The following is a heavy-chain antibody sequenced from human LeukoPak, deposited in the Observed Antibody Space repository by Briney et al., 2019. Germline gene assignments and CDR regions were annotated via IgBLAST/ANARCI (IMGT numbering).Heavy chain of an antibody. J-gene: IGHJ5*02. Sequence: SETLSLTCAVYGGSFSDYYWSWIRQPPGKGLVWIGEINHSGSTNYNPSLKSRVTISVDTSKNQFSLKLSSVTAADTAVYYCARNYGSGSYYWFGPWGQGTLVTVSS. CDR1: GGSFSDYY. CDR2: INHSGST. CDR3: ARNYGSGSYYWFGP. V-gene: IGHV4-34*01. D-gene: IGHD3-10*01.